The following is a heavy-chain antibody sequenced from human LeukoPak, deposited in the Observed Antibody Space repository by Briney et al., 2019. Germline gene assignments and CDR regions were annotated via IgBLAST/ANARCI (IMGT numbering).Heavy chain of an antibody. CDR3: ARGRITDRKSSNLDY. Sequence: GGSLRLSCTASGFTLSNYGMTWVRQAPGKGLEWVSSISGATGTTYYADSVKGRFTISRDNAKNSLYLQMNSLRAEDTAVYYCARGRITDRKSSNLDYWGQGTLVTVSS. CDR1: GFTLSNYG. D-gene: IGHD3-16*01. V-gene: IGHV3-21*01. CDR2: ISGATGTT. J-gene: IGHJ4*02.